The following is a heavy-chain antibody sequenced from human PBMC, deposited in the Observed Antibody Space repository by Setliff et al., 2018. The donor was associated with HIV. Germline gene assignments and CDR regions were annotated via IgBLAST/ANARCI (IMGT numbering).Heavy chain of an antibody. CDR3: ARSPQASGFYYGDDAFDI. Sequence: KPGGSLRLSCAASGFTFSTYSMNWVRQAPGKGLEWVSSISSSSGFIFYIESVKGRFTISRDNAKNLLYLQMNSLRAEDTAVYYCARSPQASGFYYGDDAFDIWGQGTMVTV. D-gene: IGHD3-22*01. CDR1: GFTFSTYS. J-gene: IGHJ3*02. CDR2: ISSSSGFI. V-gene: IGHV3-21*06.